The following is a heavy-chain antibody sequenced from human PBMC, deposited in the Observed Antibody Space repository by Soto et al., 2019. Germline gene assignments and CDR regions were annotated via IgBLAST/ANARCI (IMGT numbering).Heavy chain of an antibody. V-gene: IGHV3-48*02. CDR1: GFTFSSYS. D-gene: IGHD3-10*01. Sequence: EVKLVESWGGLVHTGGSLRLSCAASGFTFSSYSMNWFRQAPGAGQEWVSYNSSSSSIIYYSDSVKGRFTISRDNAKNYLYLQMNSLRDGDTDVYSCARFTIYGERVNFDNWGQGTLVTGSS. CDR2: NSSSSSII. CDR3: ARFTIYGERVNFDN. J-gene: IGHJ4*02.